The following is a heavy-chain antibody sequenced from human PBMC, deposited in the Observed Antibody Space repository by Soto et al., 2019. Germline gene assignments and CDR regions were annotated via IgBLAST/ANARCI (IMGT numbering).Heavy chain of an antibody. V-gene: IGHV1-46*01. CDR3: ARDYLYGSGSYPGY. CDR1: GDTFTSYY. J-gene: IGHJ4*02. Sequence: ASVKVSCKASGDTFTSYYMHCVRRAPGQGLEWMGIINPSGGSTSYAQKFQGRVTMTRDTSTSTVYMELSSLRSEATAVYYCARDYLYGSGSYPGYWGKRTMGSVSS. D-gene: IGHD3-10*01. CDR2: INPSGGST.